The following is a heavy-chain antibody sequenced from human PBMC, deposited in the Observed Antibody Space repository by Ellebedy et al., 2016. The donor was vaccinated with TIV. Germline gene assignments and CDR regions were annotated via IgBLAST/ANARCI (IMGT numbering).Heavy chain of an antibody. J-gene: IGHJ4*02. CDR1: GFSISSIYY. V-gene: IGHV4-38-2*02. Sequence: SETLSLXXTVSGFSISSIYYTGCIRQPPGKGLEWIGSMYHSGSTNYNPSLKSRVTISLDTYKNQFSLKLSSVTAADTAVYYCARTSRGFEDFEYWGQGTLVTVSS. D-gene: IGHD6-19*01. CDR3: ARTSRGFEDFEY. CDR2: MYHSGST.